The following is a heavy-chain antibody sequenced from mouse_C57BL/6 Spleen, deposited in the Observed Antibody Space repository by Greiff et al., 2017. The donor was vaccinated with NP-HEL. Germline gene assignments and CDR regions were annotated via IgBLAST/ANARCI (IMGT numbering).Heavy chain of an antibody. D-gene: IGHD2-4*01. Sequence: DVQLQESGPGLVKPSQSLSLTCSVTGYSITSGYYWNWIRQFPGNKLEWMGYISYDGSNNYNPSLKNRISITRDTSKNQFFLKLNSVTTEDTATYYCAREENYDYDYGPRYFDVWGTGTTVTVSS. J-gene: IGHJ1*03. CDR1: GYSITSGYY. CDR2: ISYDGSN. V-gene: IGHV3-6*01. CDR3: AREENYDYDYGPRYFDV.